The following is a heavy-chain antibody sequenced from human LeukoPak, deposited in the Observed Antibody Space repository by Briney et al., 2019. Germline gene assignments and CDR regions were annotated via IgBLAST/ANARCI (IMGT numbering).Heavy chain of an antibody. D-gene: IGHD5-12*01. CDR2: IYYSGST. J-gene: IGHJ6*02. CDR3: ARDRYSGYDNYYYYDMDV. Sequence: SETLSLTCTVSGGSISSSSYYWGWIRQPPGKGLEWIGSIYYSGSTYYNPSLKSRVTISVDTSKNQFSLKLSSVTAADTAVYYCARDRYSGYDNYYYYDMDVWGQGTTVTVSS. V-gene: IGHV4-39*02. CDR1: GGSISSSSYY.